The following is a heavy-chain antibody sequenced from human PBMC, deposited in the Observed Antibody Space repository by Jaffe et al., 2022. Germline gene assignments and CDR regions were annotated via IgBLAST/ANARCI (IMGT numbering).Heavy chain of an antibody. J-gene: IGHJ6*03. V-gene: IGHV1-69*05. CDR2: IIPIFGTA. CDR3: ARDTAMVRGYYYYYMDV. D-gene: IGHD5-18*01. CDR1: GGTFSSYA. Sequence: QVQLVQSGAEVKKPGSSVKVSCKASGGTFSSYAISWVRQAPGQGLEWMGGIIPIFGTANYAQKFQGRVTITTDESTSTAYMELSSLRSEDTAVYYCARDTAMVRGYYYYYMDVWGKGTTVTVSS.